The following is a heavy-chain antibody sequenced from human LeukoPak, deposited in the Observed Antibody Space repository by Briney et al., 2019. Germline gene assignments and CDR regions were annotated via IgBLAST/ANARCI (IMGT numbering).Heavy chain of an antibody. J-gene: IGHJ6*02. CDR2: IYYSGST. V-gene: IGHV4-59*08. CDR1: GGSISSYY. D-gene: IGHD1-1*01. Sequence: SETLSLTCTVSGGSISSYYWSWIRQPPGKGLEWIGDIYYSGSTNYNPPLKSRVTISVDTSKNQFSLKLSSVTAADTAVYYCARLELERRSRYYYYGMDVWGQGTTVTVSS. CDR3: ARLELERRSRYYYYGMDV.